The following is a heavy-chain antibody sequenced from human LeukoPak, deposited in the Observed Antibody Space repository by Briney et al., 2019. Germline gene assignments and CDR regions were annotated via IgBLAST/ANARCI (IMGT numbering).Heavy chain of an antibody. CDR2: INTNTGNP. Sequence: ASVKVSCKVSGYSFTDYAINWVRQAPGQGLEWMGWINTNTGNPTHAQGFTGRFVFSLDTSVSTAYLQISSLEAEDTAVYYCARPGRGGIHFFDFWGQGTLVTVSS. CDR1: GYSFTDYA. J-gene: IGHJ4*02. D-gene: IGHD3-10*01. CDR3: ARPGRGGIHFFDF. V-gene: IGHV7-4-1*02.